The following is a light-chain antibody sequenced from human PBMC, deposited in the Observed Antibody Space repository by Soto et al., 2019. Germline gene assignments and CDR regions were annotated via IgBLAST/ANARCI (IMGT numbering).Light chain of an antibody. V-gene: IGKV3-20*01. Sequence: DIVLTQSPGTLSLSPGERATLSCRARQSVSGTYLAWYQQKPGQAPRVLIYGASSRAAGIPDRFSGSGSGTDFTLTISRLEPEDFAVYYCQLYGSSRRYTFGQGTKLEIK. J-gene: IGKJ2*01. CDR1: QSVSGTY. CDR2: GAS. CDR3: QLYGSSRRYT.